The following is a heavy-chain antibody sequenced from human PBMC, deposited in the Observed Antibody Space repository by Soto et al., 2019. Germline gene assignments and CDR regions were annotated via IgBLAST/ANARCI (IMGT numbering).Heavy chain of an antibody. CDR1: GFTFSSYW. V-gene: IGHV3-74*01. Sequence: EVQLVESGGGLVQPGGSLRLSCAASGFTFSSYWMHWVRQAPGKGLVWVSRINSDGSSTSYADSVKGRFTISRDNAKNTIYLQMNSTGAEDRAGYYCARGGYQLLFAFDIWGQGTMVTVTS. J-gene: IGHJ3*02. D-gene: IGHD2-2*01. CDR2: INSDGSST. CDR3: ARGGYQLLFAFDI.